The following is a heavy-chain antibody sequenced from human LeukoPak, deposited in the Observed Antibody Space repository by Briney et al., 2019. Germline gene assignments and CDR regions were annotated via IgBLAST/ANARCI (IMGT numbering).Heavy chain of an antibody. J-gene: IGHJ4*02. D-gene: IGHD4-17*01. CDR2: IYTTGST. CDR3: ARLPRLRIRFDY. CDR1: GASLSGYY. Sequence: SETLSLTCSVSGASLSGYYWTWIRQPAGRGLEWIGRIYTTGSTKYNPSLKSRVTISVDTSKNQFSLKLSSVTAADTAVYYCARLPRLRIRFDYWGQGTLVTVSS. V-gene: IGHV4-4*07.